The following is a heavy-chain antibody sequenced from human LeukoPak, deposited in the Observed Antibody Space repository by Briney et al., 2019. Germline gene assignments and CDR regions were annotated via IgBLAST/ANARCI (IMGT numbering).Heavy chain of an antibody. D-gene: IGHD3-10*01. J-gene: IGHJ5*02. Sequence: GGSLRLSCAASGFTFNLYWIHWVRQPPGKGLEWLSRISGDGTTTNYADSVKGRFTISRDNAKNTLYLQMHGLRVDDTAVYYCARDSRYHSGWGSYQPYWFDPWGQGTLVTVSS. CDR1: GFTFNLYW. V-gene: IGHV3-74*01. CDR2: ISGDGTTT. CDR3: ARDSRYHSGWGSYQPYWFDP.